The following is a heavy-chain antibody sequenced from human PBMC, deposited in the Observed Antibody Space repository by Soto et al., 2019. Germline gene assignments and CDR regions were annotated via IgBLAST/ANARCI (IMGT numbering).Heavy chain of an antibody. Sequence: EVQLLESGGGLVQPGGSLRLSCAASGFTFSNYALSWVRQAPGKGLEWVSAISGSSDHTFYADSVKGRFTICRDNSKSTLYLQVNSLRAEDTAVYYCAKATYSSGWRYYFDFWGQGTQVTVSS. CDR2: ISGSSDHT. CDR3: AKATYSSGWRYYFDF. V-gene: IGHV3-23*01. D-gene: IGHD6-19*01. CDR1: GFTFSNYA. J-gene: IGHJ4*02.